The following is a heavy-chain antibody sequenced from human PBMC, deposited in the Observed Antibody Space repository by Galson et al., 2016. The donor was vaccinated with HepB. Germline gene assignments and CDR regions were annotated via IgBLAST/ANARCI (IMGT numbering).Heavy chain of an antibody. Sequence: TLSLTCTVSGGSISSSSYYWGWIRQPPGKGLEWIESIYYTGSTYYNPSLKSRVTISLDPSRNQFSLQLSSVTAADTAVYYCTSPAAVRGAYYQFDYWGLGTLATVSS. J-gene: IGHJ4*02. D-gene: IGHD1-26*01. CDR2: IYYTGST. CDR3: TSPAAVRGAYYQFDY. V-gene: IGHV4-39*01. CDR1: GGSISSSSYY.